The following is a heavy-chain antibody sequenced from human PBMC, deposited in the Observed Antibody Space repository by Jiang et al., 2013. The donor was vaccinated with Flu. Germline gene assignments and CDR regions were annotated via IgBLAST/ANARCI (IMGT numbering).Heavy chain of an antibody. CDR1: GFTFSSYA. D-gene: IGHD3-10*01. V-gene: IGHV3-23*04. CDR2: ISGSGGST. Sequence: VQLVESGGGLVQPGGSLRLSCAASGFTFSSYAVSWVRQAPGKGLEWVSAISGSGGSTYYADSVKGRFTISRDNSKNTLYLQMNSLRAEDTAVYYCAKLLVKGSGSYYSPFDYWGQGTLVTVSS. J-gene: IGHJ4*02. CDR3: AKLLVKGSGSYYSPFDY.